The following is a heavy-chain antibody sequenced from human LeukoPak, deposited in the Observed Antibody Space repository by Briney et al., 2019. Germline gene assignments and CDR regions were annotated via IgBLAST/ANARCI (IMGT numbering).Heavy chain of an antibody. J-gene: IGHJ6*03. V-gene: IGHV3-23*01. Sequence: GGSLRLSCAASGFIFSSYAMSWVRQAPGKGLEWVSAISGSGGSTYYADSVKGRFTISRDNSKNTLYLQMNSLRAEDTAVYYCAKGYYDSSGYYYSHYYYYYMDVWGKGTTVTVSS. CDR1: GFIFSSYA. CDR3: AKGYYDSSGYYYSHYYYYYMDV. D-gene: IGHD3-22*01. CDR2: ISGSGGST.